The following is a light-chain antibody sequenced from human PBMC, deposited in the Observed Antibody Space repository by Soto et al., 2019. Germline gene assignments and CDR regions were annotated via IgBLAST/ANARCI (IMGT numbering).Light chain of an antibody. J-gene: IGLJ3*02. CDR1: SSNIGAGYD. CDR2: GNS. Sequence: QSVLTQPPSVSGAPGQRVTISCTGSSSNIGAGYDVHWYQQLPGTAPKLLIYGNSNRPSGVPDRFSGSKSGTSASLAITWLQAEDEADYYCQSYDSSLSGRWVFGGGTKLTVL. CDR3: QSYDSSLSGRWV. V-gene: IGLV1-40*01.